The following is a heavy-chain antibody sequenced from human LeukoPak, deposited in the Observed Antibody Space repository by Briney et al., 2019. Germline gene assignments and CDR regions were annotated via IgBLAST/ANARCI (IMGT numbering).Heavy chain of an antibody. Sequence: GGSLRLSCAASGFTVSSNYMTWIRQAPGERLEWVSIVYSGGDTYYADSVKGRFTMSRDNSKNMLYLQMNSLRAEDTAVYYCARVEIPWSFDYWGQGTLVTVSS. CDR3: ARVEIPWSFDY. CDR2: VYSGGDT. D-gene: IGHD2-21*01. V-gene: IGHV3-53*01. J-gene: IGHJ4*02. CDR1: GFTVSSNY.